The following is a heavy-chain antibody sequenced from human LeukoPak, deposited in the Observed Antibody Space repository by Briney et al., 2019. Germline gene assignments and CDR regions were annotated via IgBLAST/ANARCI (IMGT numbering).Heavy chain of an antibody. D-gene: IGHD2-15*01. J-gene: IGHJ5*02. CDR3: AKDPEVVFDPHVWFDP. V-gene: IGHV3-23*01. Sequence: GGSLRLSCAASGFTFSSYAMSWVRQAPGKGLEWVSAISGSGGSTYYADSVKGRFTISRDNSKNTLYLQMNSLRAEDTAVYYCAKDPEVVFDPHVWFDPWGQGTLVTVSS. CDR2: ISGSGGST. CDR1: GFTFSSYA.